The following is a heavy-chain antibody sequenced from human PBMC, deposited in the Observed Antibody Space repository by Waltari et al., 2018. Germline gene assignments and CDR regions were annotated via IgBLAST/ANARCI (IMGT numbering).Heavy chain of an antibody. D-gene: IGHD2-21*02. J-gene: IGHJ4*02. Sequence: QVQLVQSGAEVKKPGASVKVSCKASGYTFTSSDINWVRQATGQGLEWMGWMNPNSGNTGYAQKFRGRVTMTRSTSISTAYMELSSVRSEDTAVYYCARAPHGVTMLGYWGQGTLVTVSS. CDR3: ARAPHGVTMLGY. V-gene: IGHV1-8*01. CDR1: GYTFTSSD. CDR2: MNPNSGNT.